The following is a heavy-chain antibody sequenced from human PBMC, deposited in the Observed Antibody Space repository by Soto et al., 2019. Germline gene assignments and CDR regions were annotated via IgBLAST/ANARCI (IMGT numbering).Heavy chain of an antibody. D-gene: IGHD3-22*01. J-gene: IGHJ6*02. CDR3: KRPWLSRLGGMDV. CDR2: IRYNDHSYYT. CDR1: GVTFSDHY. V-gene: IGHV3-72*01. Sequence: PGGSLRLSCAVSGVTFSDHYMDWVRQAPGKGLEWVARIRYNDHSYYTEYAASVKGRFTITKDDTKKSLHQKMNSLKEEDTAVYYCKRPWLSRLGGMDVWGQGTTVTVSS.